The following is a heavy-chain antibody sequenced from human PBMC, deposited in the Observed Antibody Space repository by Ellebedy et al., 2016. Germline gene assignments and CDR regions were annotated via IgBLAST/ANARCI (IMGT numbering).Heavy chain of an antibody. V-gene: IGHV4-30-4*01. CDR1: GGSISSGDYY. Sequence: SETLSLXXTVSGGSISSGDYYWSWIRQPPGKGLEWIGYIYYSGSTYYNPSLKSRVTISVDTSKNQFSLKLSSVTAADTAVYYCAREKVLHYDILTGYWDAFDIWGQGTMVTVSS. J-gene: IGHJ3*02. CDR2: IYYSGST. CDR3: AREKVLHYDILTGYWDAFDI. D-gene: IGHD3-9*01.